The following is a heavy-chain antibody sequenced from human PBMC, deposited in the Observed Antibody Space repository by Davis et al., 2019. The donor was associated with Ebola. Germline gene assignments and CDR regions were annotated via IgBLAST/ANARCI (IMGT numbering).Heavy chain of an antibody. J-gene: IGHJ4*02. CDR3: ARGGVAYSDLDY. Sequence: MPSETLSLTCTVSGGSISSSSYYWSWIRQPPGKGLEWIGYIYYSGSTNYNPSLKSRVTISVDTSKNQSSLKLSSVTAADTAVYYCARGGVAYSDLDYWGQGTLVAVSS. D-gene: IGHD2-21*01. V-gene: IGHV4-61*05. CDR2: IYYSGST. CDR1: GGSISSSSYY.